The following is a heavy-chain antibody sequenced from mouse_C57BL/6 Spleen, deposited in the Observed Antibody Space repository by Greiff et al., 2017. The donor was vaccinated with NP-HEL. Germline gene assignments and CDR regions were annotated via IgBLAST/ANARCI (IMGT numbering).Heavy chain of an antibody. J-gene: IGHJ4*01. Sequence: VQLKQSGPELVKPGASVKISCKASGYSFTGYYMNWVKQSPEKSLEWIGEINPSTGGTTYNQKFKAKATLTVDKSSSTPYMQLKSLTSDDSAVYYCARGGTASAMDYWGQGTSVTVSS. CDR2: INPSTGGT. D-gene: IGHD4-1*01. V-gene: IGHV1-42*01. CDR1: GYSFTGYY. CDR3: ARGGTASAMDY.